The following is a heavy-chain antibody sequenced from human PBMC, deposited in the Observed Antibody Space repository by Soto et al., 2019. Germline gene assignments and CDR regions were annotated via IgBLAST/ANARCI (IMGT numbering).Heavy chain of an antibody. J-gene: IGHJ4*02. V-gene: IGHV3-21*01. D-gene: IGHD6-19*01. CDR1: GFTFSSNS. Sequence: EVQLVESGGGLVKPGGSLRLSCTASGFTFSSNSMNWVRQAPGKGLEWVSSISSTSSYIYYADSVKGRFTISRDNAKNSLYLQMYSLRVEDTALYYCSTDGYSSDWYPDYWGQGTLVTVTS. CDR2: ISSTSSYI. CDR3: STDGYSSDWYPDY.